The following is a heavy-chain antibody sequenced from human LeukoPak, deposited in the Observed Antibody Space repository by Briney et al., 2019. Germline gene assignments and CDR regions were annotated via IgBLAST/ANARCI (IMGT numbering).Heavy chain of an antibody. CDR1: GFTFSSYA. CDR2: ISGSGGST. J-gene: IGHJ6*02. CDR3: AKDNPSLLGYSYGPYYYGMDV. D-gene: IGHD5-18*01. V-gene: IGHV3-23*01. Sequence: PGGSLRLSCAASGFTFSSYAMSWVRQAPGKGLEWVSAISGSGGSTYYADSVKGRFTISRDNSKNTLYLQMNSLRAEDTAVYYCAKDNPSLLGYSYGPYYYGMDVWGQGTTVTVSS.